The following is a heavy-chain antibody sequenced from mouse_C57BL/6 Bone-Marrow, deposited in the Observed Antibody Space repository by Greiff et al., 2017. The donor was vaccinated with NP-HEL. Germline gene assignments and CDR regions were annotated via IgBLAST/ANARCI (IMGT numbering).Heavy chain of an antibody. J-gene: IGHJ2*01. CDR3: ARQLRLRLDY. D-gene: IGHD3-2*02. V-gene: IGHV5-6*01. CDR1: GFTFSSYG. CDR2: ISSGGSYT. Sequence: EVKVVESGGDLVKPGGSLKLSCAASGFTFSSYGMSWVRQTPDKRLEWVATISSGGSYTYYPDSVKGRFTISRDNAKNTLYLQMSSLKSEDTAMYYCARQLRLRLDYWGQGTTLTVSS.